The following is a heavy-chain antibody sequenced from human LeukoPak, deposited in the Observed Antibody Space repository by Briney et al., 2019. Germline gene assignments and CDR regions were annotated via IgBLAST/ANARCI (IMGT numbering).Heavy chain of an antibody. CDR3: ARASPRGCSSTSCYILAHYYYYYGMDV. J-gene: IGHJ6*02. V-gene: IGHV3-21*01. D-gene: IGHD2-2*02. CDR1: GFTFSSYS. Sequence: PGGSLRLSCAASGFTFSSYSMNWVRQAPGKGLEWVSSISSSSSYIYYADSVKGRFTISRDNAKNSLYLQMNSLRAEDTAVYYCARASPRGCSSTSCYILAHYYYYYGMDVWGQGTTVTVSS. CDR2: ISSSSSYI.